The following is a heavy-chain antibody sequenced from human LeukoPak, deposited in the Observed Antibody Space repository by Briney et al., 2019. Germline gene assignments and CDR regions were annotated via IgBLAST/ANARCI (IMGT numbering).Heavy chain of an antibody. J-gene: IGHJ3*01. CDR2: ISYDGSNK. Sequence: GRSLRLSCAASGFTFSSYAMHWVRQAPGKGLEWVAVISYDGSNKYYADSVKGRFSISRDNSKNTLYLQMNSLRAEDTAIYYCAKDFYSGNYYSPFDVWGQGTMVTVSS. D-gene: IGHD1-26*01. CDR3: AKDFYSGNYYSPFDV. CDR1: GFTFSSYA. V-gene: IGHV3-30-3*01.